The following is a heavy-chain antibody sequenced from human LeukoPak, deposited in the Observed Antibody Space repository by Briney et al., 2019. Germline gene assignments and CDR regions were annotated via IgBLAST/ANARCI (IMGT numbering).Heavy chain of an antibody. Sequence: GGSLRLSCAASGFTVSSNYMSWVRQAPGKGLEWVSVIYSGGSTYYADSVKSRFTISRDNSKNTLYLQMNSLRAEDTAVYYCARGLWFGESYYFDYWGQGTLVTVSS. D-gene: IGHD3-10*01. CDR1: GFTVSSNY. J-gene: IGHJ4*02. CDR2: IYSGGST. CDR3: ARGLWFGESYYFDY. V-gene: IGHV3-53*01.